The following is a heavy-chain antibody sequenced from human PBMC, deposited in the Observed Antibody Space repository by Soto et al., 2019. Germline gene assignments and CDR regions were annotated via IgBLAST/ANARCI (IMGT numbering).Heavy chain of an antibody. V-gene: IGHV3-74*01. CDR3: ARDSMRGRFDP. CDR1: GFTFSTSW. CDR2: IESDGRGT. Sequence: EVQLVESGGGLVQPGGSLRLSCAASGFTFSTSWMHWVRQAPGKGLVWVSRIESDGRGTTYADSVKGRFTISRDNAKNPLYLQMNSLRAEDTAVYYCARDSMRGRFDPWGQGTLVTVSS. D-gene: IGHD2-8*01. J-gene: IGHJ5*02.